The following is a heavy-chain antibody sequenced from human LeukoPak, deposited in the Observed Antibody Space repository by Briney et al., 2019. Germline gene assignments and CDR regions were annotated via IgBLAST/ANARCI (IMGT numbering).Heavy chain of an antibody. J-gene: IGHJ4*02. CDR3: AITHPAGTVVTNPYVC. Sequence: PGGSLRLSCAASGFTFSSYAMSWVRQAPGKGLEWVSAISGSGGSTYYADSVKGRFTISRDNSKNTLYLQMNSLRAEDTAVYYCAITHPAGTVVTNPYVCWGQGTLVTVSS. V-gene: IGHV3-23*01. D-gene: IGHD4-23*01. CDR2: ISGSGGST. CDR1: GFTFSSYA.